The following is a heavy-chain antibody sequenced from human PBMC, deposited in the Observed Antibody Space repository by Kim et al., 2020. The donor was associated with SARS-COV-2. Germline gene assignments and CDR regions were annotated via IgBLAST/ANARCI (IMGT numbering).Heavy chain of an antibody. D-gene: IGHD5-18*01. J-gene: IGHJ6*02. CDR3: ARKGTVDTAMVSQGPRYYYYYGMDV. V-gene: IGHV1-69*13. Sequence: SVKVSCKASGGTFSSYAISWVRQAPGQGLEWMGGIIPIFGTANYAQKFQGRVTITADESTSTAYMELSSLRSEDTAVYYCARKGTVDTAMVSQGPRYYYYYGMDVWGQGTTVTVSS. CDR2: IIPIFGTA. CDR1: GGTFSSYA.